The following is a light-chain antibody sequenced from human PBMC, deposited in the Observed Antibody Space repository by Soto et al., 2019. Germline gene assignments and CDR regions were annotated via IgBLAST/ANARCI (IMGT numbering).Light chain of an antibody. V-gene: IGKV1-39*01. CDR3: QQCHNTPNT. CDR2: DAS. CDR1: QSISTH. J-gene: IGKJ4*01. Sequence: DIQMTQSPSSLSASVGDRVAITCRTSQSISTHLNWYQQKPGRPPKLLIYDASTLQGGVPSRFSGGGSGTDFTHTTTRLHPEDFATYYCQQCHNTPNTFGGGTGVEI.